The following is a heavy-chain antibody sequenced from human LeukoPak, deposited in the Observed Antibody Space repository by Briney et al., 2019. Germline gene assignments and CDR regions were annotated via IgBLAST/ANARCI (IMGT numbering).Heavy chain of an antibody. D-gene: IGHD3-10*01. CDR3: AKLGGFGDFLFDY. CDR2: ISGSGGSK. CDR1: GFTFSSYA. V-gene: IGHV3-23*01. J-gene: IGHJ4*02. Sequence: PGGSLTLSCAASGFTFSSYAMSGVRQAPSKGLEWVSAISGSGGSKYYADSVKGRFTLSRDNSKNTLYLQRNSLRAEDTAVYYCAKLGGFGDFLFDYWGQGTLVTVSS.